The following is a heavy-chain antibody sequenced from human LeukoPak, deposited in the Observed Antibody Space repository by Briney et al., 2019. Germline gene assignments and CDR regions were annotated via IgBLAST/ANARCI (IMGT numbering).Heavy chain of an antibody. Sequence: ASVKVSCKASGYIFSSYGINWVRQAPGQGLEWMGWISPYNVRTNFVQKLQGRVTMTTDTSTRTAYMELRSLRSDDTAVYYCARDRRVGAKRIYYHHGMDVWGQGTTVTVSS. CDR2: ISPYNVRT. V-gene: IGHV1-18*01. CDR1: GYIFSSYG. J-gene: IGHJ6*02. D-gene: IGHD1-26*01. CDR3: ARDRRVGAKRIYYHHGMDV.